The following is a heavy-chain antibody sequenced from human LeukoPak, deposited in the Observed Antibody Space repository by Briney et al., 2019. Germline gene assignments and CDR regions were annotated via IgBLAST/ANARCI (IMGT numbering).Heavy chain of an antibody. Sequence: SETLSLTCTVSGYSISSGYYWGWIRQPPGKGLEWIGSIYHSGSTYYNPSLKSRVTISVDTSKNQFSLKLSSVTAAATAVYYCARGHRLLSGSYFYWGQGTLVTVSS. CDR2: IYHSGST. J-gene: IGHJ4*02. D-gene: IGHD1-26*01. V-gene: IGHV4-38-2*02. CDR1: GYSISSGYY. CDR3: ARGHRLLSGSYFY.